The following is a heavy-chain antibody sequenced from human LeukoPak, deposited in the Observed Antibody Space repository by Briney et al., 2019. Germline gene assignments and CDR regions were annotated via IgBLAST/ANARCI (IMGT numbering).Heavy chain of an antibody. D-gene: IGHD3-22*01. CDR1: GYTFTSYG. V-gene: IGHV1-18*01. CDR3: ARGTPLYYYDSSGLPDVDY. J-gene: IGHJ4*02. CDR2: ISAYNGNT. Sequence: GASVKVSCKASGYTFTSYGISWVRQAPGQGLEWMGWISAYNGNTNYAQKLQGRVTMTTDTSTSTAYMELRSLRSEDTAVYYCARGTPLYYYDSSGLPDVDYWGQGTLVTVSS.